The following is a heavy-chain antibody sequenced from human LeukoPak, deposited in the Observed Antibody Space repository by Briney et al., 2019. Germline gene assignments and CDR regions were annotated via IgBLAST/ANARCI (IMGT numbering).Heavy chain of an antibody. CDR2: IKRDGSQK. CDR3: ARLGLEVGGPNWFDP. V-gene: IGHV3-7*01. Sequence: GGSLRLSCAAPGFSFSSNWMGWVRQAPGKGLEWEAHIKRDGSQKYYLDSVKGRFTISRDNAKNSLYLQMNSLRVEDTAVYYCARLGLEVGGPNWFDPWGQGTLVTVSS. D-gene: IGHD1-1*01. CDR1: GFSFSSNW. J-gene: IGHJ5*02.